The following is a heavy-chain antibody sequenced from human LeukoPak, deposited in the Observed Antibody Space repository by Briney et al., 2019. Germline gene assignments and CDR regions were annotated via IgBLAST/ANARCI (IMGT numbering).Heavy chain of an antibody. CDR1: GYTLTELS. Sequence: GASVKVSCKVSGYTLTELSMHWVRQAPGKGLEWMGGFDPEDGETIYAQKFQGRVTMTEDTSTDTAYMELSSLRSGDTAVYYCATAVTIFGVVTSSQPAPPATHDAFDIWGQGTMVTVSS. CDR2: FDPEDGET. D-gene: IGHD3-3*01. J-gene: IGHJ3*02. CDR3: ATAVTIFGVVTSSQPAPPATHDAFDI. V-gene: IGHV1-24*01.